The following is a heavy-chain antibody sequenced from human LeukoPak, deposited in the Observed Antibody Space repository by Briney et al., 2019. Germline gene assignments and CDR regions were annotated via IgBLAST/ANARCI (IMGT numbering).Heavy chain of an antibody. V-gene: IGHV3-48*03. J-gene: IGHJ4*02. CDR2: ISSSGRTI. CDR1: GFTFSSYE. CDR3: ARDGAGGAVDY. D-gene: IGHD3-10*01. Sequence: GGSLRLSCAASGFTFSSYEMNWVRQAPGKGLEWVSYISSSGRTIKYADFVKGRFTISRDNAKNSLYLQMNSLRAEDTAVYCCARDGAGGAVDYWGQGTLVTVSS.